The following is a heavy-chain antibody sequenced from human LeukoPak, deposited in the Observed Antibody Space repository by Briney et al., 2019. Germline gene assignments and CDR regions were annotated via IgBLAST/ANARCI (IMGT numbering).Heavy chain of an antibody. CDR2: ISYDGSNK. CDR3: ATSSGYGSGSYSYFDY. Sequence: PGRSLRLSCAASGFTFSSYGMHWVRQAPGKGLEWVAVISYDGSNKYYADSVKGRFTISRDNSKNTLYLQMNSLRAEDTAVYYCATSSGYGSGSYSYFDYWGQGTLVTVSS. CDR1: GFTFSSYG. J-gene: IGHJ4*02. V-gene: IGHV3-30*03. D-gene: IGHD3-10*01.